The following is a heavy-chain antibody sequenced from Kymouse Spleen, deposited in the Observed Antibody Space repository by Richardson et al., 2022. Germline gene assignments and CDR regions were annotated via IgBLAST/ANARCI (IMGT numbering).Heavy chain of an antibody. CDR2: IGTAGDT. CDR3: ARAVAGTDYFDY. D-gene: IGHD6-19*01. Sequence: EVQLVESGGGLVQPGGSLRLSCAASGFTFSSYDMHWVRQATGKGLEWVSAIGTAGDTYYPGSVKGRFTISRENAKNSLYLQMNSLRAGDTAVYYCARAVAGTDYFDYWGQGTLVTVSS. V-gene: IGHV3-13*01. CDR1: GFTFSSYD. J-gene: IGHJ4*02.